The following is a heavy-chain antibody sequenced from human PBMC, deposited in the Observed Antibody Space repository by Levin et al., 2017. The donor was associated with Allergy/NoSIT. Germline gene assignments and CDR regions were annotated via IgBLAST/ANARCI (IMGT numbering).Heavy chain of an antibody. CDR2: IYESGST. V-gene: IGHV4-59*01. CDR1: GGSIRNYY. Sequence: PSETLSLTCTVSGGSIRNYYWSWIRQPPGKGLEWVGYIYESGSTNYNPSLKSRVTISIDKSKNQFSLRLTSVTAADTAVYYCARWGAGGYSTERTFDYWGPGTLVTVSS. CDR3: ARWGAGGYSTERTFDY. J-gene: IGHJ4*02. D-gene: IGHD2-8*02.